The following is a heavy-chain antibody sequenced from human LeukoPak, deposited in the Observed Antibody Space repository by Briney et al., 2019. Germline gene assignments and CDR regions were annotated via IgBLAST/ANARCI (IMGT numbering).Heavy chain of an antibody. CDR2: IYYSGNT. CDR3: ARVGTGTFDY. CDR1: GGSISTSAYY. D-gene: IGHD1-1*01. V-gene: IGHV4-39*07. Sequence: PSETLSLTCIVSGGSISTSAYYWGWIRQPPGEGLQWIGSIYYSGNTYYNSSLKSRVTISVDTSTSQFSLRLSSVTAADTAVYYCARVGTGTFDYWGQGTLVTVSS. J-gene: IGHJ4*02.